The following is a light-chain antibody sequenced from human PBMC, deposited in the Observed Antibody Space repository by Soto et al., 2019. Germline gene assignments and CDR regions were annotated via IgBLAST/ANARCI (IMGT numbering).Light chain of an antibody. CDR1: SSNIGSNT. Sequence: QAVVTQPPSASGTPGQRVTISCSGSSSNIGSNTVNWYQQLPGTAPKLHIYSNNQRPSGVPDRFSGSKSGTSASLAISGLQSEDEADYYCAAWDDSLNGPVFGGGTKVTVL. CDR3: AAWDDSLNGPV. CDR2: SNN. V-gene: IGLV1-44*01. J-gene: IGLJ3*02.